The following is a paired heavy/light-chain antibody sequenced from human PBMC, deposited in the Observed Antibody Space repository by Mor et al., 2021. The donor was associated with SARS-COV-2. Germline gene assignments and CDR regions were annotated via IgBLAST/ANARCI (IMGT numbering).Heavy chain of an antibody. CDR3: ARGGYYAPD. D-gene: IGHD2-15*01. Sequence: QVQLQESGPGLVKPSETLSLTCIVSGASVSSYYWSWIRQPPGKGLEWIGNTIGRTSYNPSLKSRLTISVDTSKNQFSLRLTSVTAADTAFYYCARGGYYAPDWGRGKMVTVSS. CDR2: TIGRT. J-gene: IGHJ4*01. CDR1: GASVSSYY. V-gene: IGHV4-4*09.
Light chain of an antibody. V-gene: IGKV3-20*01. CDR2: DAS. CDR3: QQYGNSPWT. Sequence: DIVLTQSPGTLSLSPGQRATLSCRASQSVSNNYLAWFQQKPGQAPRLLIYDASDRAAGIPDRFSGSGSGTDFTLTISGLRPEDFGIYYCQQYGNSPWTFGQGTKLEIK. J-gene: IGKJ1*01. CDR1: QSVSNNY.